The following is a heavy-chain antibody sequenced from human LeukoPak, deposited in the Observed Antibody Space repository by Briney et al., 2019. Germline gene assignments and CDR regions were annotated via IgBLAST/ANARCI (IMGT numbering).Heavy chain of an antibody. CDR2: INPNSGGT. Sequence: ASVKVSCKASGYTFTGYYMHWVRQAPGQGLEWMGWINPNSGGTNYAQKFQGRVTMTRDTSISTAYMELSRLRSDDTAVYYCAREASYHYYDSSGYFSPPRGAFDIWGQGTMVTVSS. D-gene: IGHD3-22*01. CDR1: GYTFTGYY. J-gene: IGHJ3*02. V-gene: IGHV1-2*02. CDR3: AREASYHYYDSSGYFSPPRGAFDI.